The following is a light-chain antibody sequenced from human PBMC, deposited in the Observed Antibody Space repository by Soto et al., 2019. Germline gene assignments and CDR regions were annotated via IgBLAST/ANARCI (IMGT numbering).Light chain of an antibody. CDR2: AHT. J-gene: IGLJ1*01. CDR1: NLGGKR. Sequence: SYELTQASSVSVAPGQTARICCGGNNLGGKRVPCYQQNPAQAPVVLVYAHTDRPSPLPERFSGSNSGPTATLTITRVEAGDAADSHCQVSDDTSHHRVFGPGT. V-gene: IGLV3-21*02. CDR3: QVSDDTSHHRV.